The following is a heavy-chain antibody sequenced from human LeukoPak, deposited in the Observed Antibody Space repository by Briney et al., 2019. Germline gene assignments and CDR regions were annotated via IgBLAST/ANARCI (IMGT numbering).Heavy chain of an antibody. J-gene: IGHJ4*02. V-gene: IGHV1-24*01. CDR2: FDPEDGET. CDR3: ATVDEWELRTSPFDY. D-gene: IGHD1-26*01. Sequence: GGSLRLSCAASGFTFSSYAMSWVRQAPGKGLEWMGGFDPEDGETIYAQKFQGRVTMTEDTSTDTAYMELSSLRSEDTAVYYCATVDEWELRTSPFDYWGQGTLVTVSS. CDR1: GFTFSSYA.